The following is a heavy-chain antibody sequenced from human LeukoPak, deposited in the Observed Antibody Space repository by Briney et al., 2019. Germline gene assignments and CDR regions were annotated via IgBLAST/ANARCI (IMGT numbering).Heavy chain of an antibody. CDR3: ARDGSSGYRYGAFDI. D-gene: IGHD3-22*01. Sequence: TSETLSLTCTVSGGSISSGDYYWSWIRQPPGKGLEWIGYIYYSGSTYYNPSLKSRVTISVDTSKNQFSLKLSSVTAADTAVYYCARDGSSGYRYGAFDIWGQGTMVTVSS. CDR2: IYYSGST. V-gene: IGHV4-30-4*08. J-gene: IGHJ3*02. CDR1: GGSISSGDYY.